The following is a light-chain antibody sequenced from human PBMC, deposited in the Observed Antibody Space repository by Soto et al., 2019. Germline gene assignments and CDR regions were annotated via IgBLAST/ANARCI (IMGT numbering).Light chain of an antibody. Sequence: SALTQPASVSGSPGQSITISCTGTSSDVGNYKYVSWYQQHPGKAPKLMIYEVSNRPSGVSNRFSGSKSGNTASLTISGLQAEDETDYYCSSYTSSGTDVFGTGTKVTVL. CDR1: SSDVGNYKY. CDR2: EVS. V-gene: IGLV2-14*01. CDR3: SSYTSSGTDV. J-gene: IGLJ1*01.